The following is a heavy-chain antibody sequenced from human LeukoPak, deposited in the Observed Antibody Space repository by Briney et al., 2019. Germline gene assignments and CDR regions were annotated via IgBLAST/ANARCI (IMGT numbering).Heavy chain of an antibody. CDR1: GFTFSSYA. CDR2: ISYDGSNK. CDR3: ARVLGPAGALTGYYYYYYGMDV. D-gene: IGHD3-9*01. J-gene: IGHJ6*02. V-gene: IGHV3-30*04. Sequence: GGSLRLSCAASGFTFSSYAMHWVRQAPGKGLEWLAVISYDGSNKYYADSVKGRFTISRDNSKNTLYLQMNSLRAEDTAVYYCARVLGPAGALTGYYYYYYGMDVWGQGTTVTVSS.